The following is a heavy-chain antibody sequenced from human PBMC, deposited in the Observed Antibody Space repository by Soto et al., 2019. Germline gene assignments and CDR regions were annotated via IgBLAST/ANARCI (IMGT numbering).Heavy chain of an antibody. D-gene: IGHD2-8*01. V-gene: IGHV1-2*04. CDR1: GYSFTDYH. CDR2: INPKSGGT. Sequence: ASVKVSCKASGYSFTDYHIHWVRQAPGQGLEWLGRINPKSGGTSTAQKFQGWVTMTRDRSISTVYMELTRLRSDDTAVYFCARGHSTDCSNGVCSFFYNHEMDVWGQGSTVTVSS. CDR3: ARGHSTDCSNGVCSFFYNHEMDV. J-gene: IGHJ6*02.